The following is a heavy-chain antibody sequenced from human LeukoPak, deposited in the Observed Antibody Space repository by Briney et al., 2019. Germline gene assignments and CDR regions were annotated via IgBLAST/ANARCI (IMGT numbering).Heavy chain of an antibody. J-gene: IGHJ4*02. CDR1: GYTFTSYG. CDR3: ARVQAYWYFDY. CDR2: ISAYNGNT. D-gene: IGHD2-8*02. V-gene: IGHV1-18*04. Sequence: ASVKVSCKASGYTFTSYGISWVRQAPGQGREWMGWISAYNGNTNYAQKLQGRVTMTTETSTSTAYMELRSLRSDDTAVYCCARVQAYWYFDYWGQGTLVTVSS.